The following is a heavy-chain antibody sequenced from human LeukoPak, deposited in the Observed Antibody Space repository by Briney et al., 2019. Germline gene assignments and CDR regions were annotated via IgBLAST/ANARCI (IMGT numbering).Heavy chain of an antibody. D-gene: IGHD2-15*01. V-gene: IGHV3-30*18. J-gene: IGHJ4*02. CDR3: AKDKRSANYCSGGSCYSLDY. Sequence: GGSLRLSCAASGFTFSSYGMHWVRQAPGKGLEWVAVISYDGSNKYYADSVKGRFTISRDNSKNTLYLQMNSLRAEDTAVYYCAKDKRSANYCSGGSCYSLDYWGQGTLVTVSS. CDR2: ISYDGSNK. CDR1: GFTFSSYG.